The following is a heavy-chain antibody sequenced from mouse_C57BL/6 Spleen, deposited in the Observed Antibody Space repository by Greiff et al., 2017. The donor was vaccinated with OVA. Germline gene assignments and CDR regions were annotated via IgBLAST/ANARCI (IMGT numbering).Heavy chain of an antibody. Sequence: EVKLMESGPGLVKPSQSLSLTCSVTGYSITSGYYWNWIRQFPGNKLEWMGYISYDGSNNYNPSLKNRISITRDTSKNQFFLKLNSVTTEDTATYYCARGRWLLRLPWFAYWGQGTLVTVSA. V-gene: IGHV3-6*01. CDR2: ISYDGSN. CDR3: ARGRWLLRLPWFAY. CDR1: GYSITSGYY. J-gene: IGHJ3*01. D-gene: IGHD2-3*01.